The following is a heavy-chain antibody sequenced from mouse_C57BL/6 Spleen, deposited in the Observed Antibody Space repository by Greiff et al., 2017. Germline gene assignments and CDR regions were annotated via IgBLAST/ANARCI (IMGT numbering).Heavy chain of an antibody. Sequence: QVQLQQPGTELVKPGASVKLSCKASGYTFTSYWMHWVKQRPGQGLEWVGNITPSNGGTNYNEKFKSKATLTVDKSSSTAYMQLSSLTSEDSAVYYGAREGNDVYWYFDVWGTGTTVTVSS. CDR1: GYTFTSYW. J-gene: IGHJ1*03. V-gene: IGHV1-53*01. D-gene: IGHD2-2*01. CDR2: ITPSNGGT. CDR3: AREGNDVYWYFDV.